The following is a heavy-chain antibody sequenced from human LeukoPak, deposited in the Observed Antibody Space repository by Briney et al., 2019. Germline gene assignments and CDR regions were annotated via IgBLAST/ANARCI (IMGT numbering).Heavy chain of an antibody. Sequence: GGSLRLSCAVSGFTFSTYSMNWVRQAPGKGLEWVSYISSSSGTIYYADSVKGRFTISRDNAKKSLYLQMNSLRAEDTAVYSCARDNLIAAAGTGFDPWGQGTLVTVSS. D-gene: IGHD6-13*01. CDR1: GFTFSTYS. V-gene: IGHV3-48*04. J-gene: IGHJ5*02. CDR3: ARDNLIAAAGTGFDP. CDR2: ISSSSGTI.